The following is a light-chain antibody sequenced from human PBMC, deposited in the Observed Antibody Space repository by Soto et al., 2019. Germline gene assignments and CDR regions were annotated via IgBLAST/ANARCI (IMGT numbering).Light chain of an antibody. CDR2: GAS. CDR1: QSVSRSY. J-gene: IGKJ4*01. V-gene: IGKV3-20*01. Sequence: NVLTQSPGTLSLSPGGRATLSCRASQSVSRSYFAWYQQKPGQAPRLLIYGASVRATGIPDRFSGSGSGTESTLTISRLEPEDFAVYYCQHFDNSPTFGGGTKVDIK. CDR3: QHFDNSPT.